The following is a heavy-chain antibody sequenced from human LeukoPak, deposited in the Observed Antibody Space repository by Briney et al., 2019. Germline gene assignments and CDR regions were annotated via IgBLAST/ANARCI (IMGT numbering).Heavy chain of an antibody. CDR2: INPNSGDT. CDR1: GYTFTGYH. V-gene: IGHV1-2*04. CDR3: ARLRDSSGYYYDY. Sequence: ASVKVSCKASGYTFTGYHMHWVRQAPGQGLEWMGRINPNSGDTNYAQKFQGWVTMTRDTSISTAYMELSRLRSDDTAVYYCARLRDSSGYYYDYWGQGTLVTVSS. D-gene: IGHD3-22*01. J-gene: IGHJ4*02.